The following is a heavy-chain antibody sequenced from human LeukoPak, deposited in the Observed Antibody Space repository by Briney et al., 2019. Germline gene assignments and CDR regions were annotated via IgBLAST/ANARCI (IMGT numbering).Heavy chain of an antibody. V-gene: IGHV3-48*01. J-gene: IGHJ6*02. CDR2: ISSSSSTI. CDR3: ARDYYDSSGYYWSYYYYYGMDV. CDR1: GFTFSSYS. D-gene: IGHD3-22*01. Sequence: GGPLRLSCAASGFTFSSYSMNWVRQAPGKGLEWVSYISSSSSTIYYADSVKGRFTISRDNAKNSLYLQMNSLRAEDTAVYYCARDYYDSSGYYWSYYYYYGMDVWGQGTTVTVSS.